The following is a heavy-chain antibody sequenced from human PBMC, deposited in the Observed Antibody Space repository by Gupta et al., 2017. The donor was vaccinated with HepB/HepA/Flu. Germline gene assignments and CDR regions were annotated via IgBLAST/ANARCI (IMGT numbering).Heavy chain of an antibody. J-gene: IGHJ4*02. V-gene: IGHV3-9*03. Sequence: EVQLVESGGGLVQPGRSLRLSCAASGFTFDDYAMHWVRQAPGKGLEWVSSISWNSGSIEYAASVKGRFTSSRDNGKNSLYLQMNSLRTEDMALYYCVKGYSSGWYYFDLWGQGTLVTVSS. CDR1: GFTFDDYA. D-gene: IGHD6-19*01. CDR3: VKGYSSGWYYFDL. CDR2: ISWNSGSI.